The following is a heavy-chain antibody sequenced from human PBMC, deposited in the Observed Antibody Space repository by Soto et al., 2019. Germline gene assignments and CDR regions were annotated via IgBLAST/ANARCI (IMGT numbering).Heavy chain of an antibody. J-gene: IGHJ1*01. V-gene: IGHV4-30-4*08. Sequence: CTFVCGSRGGGDCCWSWIRTTPGKGLEWIGYIDYSGNTFYNPSLKSRLAVSVDTSRNQFSLRLSSVTAADTAFYFRAEY. CDR2: IDYSGNT. CDR1: CGSRGGGDCC. CDR3: AEY.